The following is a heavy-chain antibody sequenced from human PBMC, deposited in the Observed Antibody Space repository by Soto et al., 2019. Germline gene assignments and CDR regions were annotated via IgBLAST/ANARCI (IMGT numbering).Heavy chain of an antibody. J-gene: IGHJ6*03. D-gene: IGHD2-2*01. CDR2: ISSSSSYI. CDR3: ARDDIVVVPAAISYYYMDV. Sequence: GGSLRLSCAASGFTFSSYSMNWVRQAPGKGLEWVSSISSSSSYIYYADSVKGRFTISRDNAKNSLYLQMNSLRAEDTAVYYCARDDIVVVPAAISYYYMDVWGKGTTVTVSS. V-gene: IGHV3-21*01. CDR1: GFTFSSYS.